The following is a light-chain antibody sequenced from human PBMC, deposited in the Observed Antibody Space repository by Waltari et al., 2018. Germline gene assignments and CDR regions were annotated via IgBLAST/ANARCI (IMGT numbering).Light chain of an antibody. CDR2: DVN. CDR1: SSNVGCYTF. V-gene: IGLV2-14*03. J-gene: IGLJ3*02. Sequence: QSAPTPPSSVSSPAEQLTLISSTRTSSNVGCYTFSSWYQQHPGKAPKFLIYDVNRRPSGISNRFSGSKSGNTASLTISGLQPEDEADYYCVSYTTTGTGVFGGGTKLTVL. CDR3: VSYTTTGTGV.